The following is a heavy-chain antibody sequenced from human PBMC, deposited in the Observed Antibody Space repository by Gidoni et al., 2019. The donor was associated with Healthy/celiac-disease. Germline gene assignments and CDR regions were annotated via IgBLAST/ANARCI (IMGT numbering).Heavy chain of an antibody. CDR2: IRSSSSTI. CDR1: GFIFSRYS. V-gene: IGHV3-48*02. CDR3: ARDLGSGSYFVDFDY. J-gene: IGHJ4*02. D-gene: IGHD1-26*01. Sequence: EVQLVASGGGLVQPGGSLRLSCAASGFIFSRYSMNGVRPGPGKGLEWVSYIRSSSSTIYYADSVKGRFTISRDNAKNSLDLQMNSLRDEDTAVYDCARDLGSGSYFVDFDYWGQGTLVTVSS.